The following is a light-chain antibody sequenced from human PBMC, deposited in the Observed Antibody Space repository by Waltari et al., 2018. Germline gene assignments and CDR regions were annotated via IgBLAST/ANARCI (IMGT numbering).Light chain of an antibody. Sequence: QSALTQPASVSGSPGQSITISCIGTRSDFGRNNFVSWYQQHPGKAPKFIIYEGSKWPSGVSARFSGSKSGNTASLTISGLQAEDEADYYCCSYAGSGTWVFGGGTKLAVL. CDR1: RSDFGRNNF. V-gene: IGLV2-23*01. CDR3: CSYAGSGTWV. J-gene: IGLJ3*02. CDR2: EGS.